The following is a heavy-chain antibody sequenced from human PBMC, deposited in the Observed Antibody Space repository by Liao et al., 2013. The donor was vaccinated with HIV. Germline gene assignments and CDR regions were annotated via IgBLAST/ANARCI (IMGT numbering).Heavy chain of an antibody. CDR3: ARENGLYCSSTSCYYYYYMDV. CDR2: IYYSGST. D-gene: IGHD2-2*01. CDR1: GGSISRSSYY. V-gene: IGHV4-39*07. Sequence: QVQLQESGPGLVKASETLSLTCTVSGGSISRSSYYWGWIRQPPGKGLEWIGSIYYSGSTYYNPSLRSRVFISVDTSKNQFSLKLSSVTAADTAVYYCARENGLYCSSTSCYYYYYMDVWGKGTTGHRLL. J-gene: IGHJ6*03.